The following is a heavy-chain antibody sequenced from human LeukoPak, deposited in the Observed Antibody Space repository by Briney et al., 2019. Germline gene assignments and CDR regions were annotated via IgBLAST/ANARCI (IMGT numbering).Heavy chain of an antibody. V-gene: IGHV3-30*18. CDR2: ISYDGSNK. CDR3: AKALRARLGELSLFDY. Sequence: GGCLRLSCAASGFTFSSYGMHWVRQAPGKGLEWVAVISYDGSNKYYADSVKGRFTISRDNSKNTLYLQMNSLRAEDTAVYYCAKALRARLGELSLFDYWGQGTLVTVSS. J-gene: IGHJ4*02. D-gene: IGHD3-16*02. CDR1: GFTFSSYG.